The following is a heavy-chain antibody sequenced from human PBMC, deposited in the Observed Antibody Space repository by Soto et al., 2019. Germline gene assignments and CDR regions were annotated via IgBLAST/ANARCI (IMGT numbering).Heavy chain of an antibody. V-gene: IGHV4-59*01. Sequence: SETLSLTCTVSGGSISSYYWSWIRQPPGKGLEWIGHIYYSGSTNYNPSLKSRVTISVDTSKNQFSLKLSSVTAADTAVYYCARDRRYCSGGSCHYGMDVWGQGTTVTVSS. J-gene: IGHJ6*02. CDR2: IYYSGST. CDR1: GGSISSYY. D-gene: IGHD2-15*01. CDR3: ARDRRYCSGGSCHYGMDV.